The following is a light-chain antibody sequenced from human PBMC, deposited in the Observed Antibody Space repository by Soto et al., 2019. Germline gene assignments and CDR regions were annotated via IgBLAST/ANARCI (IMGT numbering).Light chain of an antibody. J-gene: IGLJ1*01. CDR3: CSYADSYYYV. Sequence: QSALTQPRSVSGSPGQSVTIACTGTSSDVGGYNYVSWYQHHPGKAPKLMISDVSKRPSGVPDRSSGSKSGNTASLTISGLQAEDEADYYCCSYADSYYYVFGTGTKVTVL. CDR2: DVS. V-gene: IGLV2-11*01. CDR1: SSDVGGYNY.